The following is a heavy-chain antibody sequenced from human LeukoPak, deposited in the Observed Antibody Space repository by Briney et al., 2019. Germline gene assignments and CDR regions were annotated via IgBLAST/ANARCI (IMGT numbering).Heavy chain of an antibody. D-gene: IGHD2-15*01. CDR1: GYTFTGYY. V-gene: IGHV1-2*02. CDR2: INPNSGGT. CDR3: AREYSGPPAYSFDY. Sequence: GASVKVSCKASGYTFTGYYMHWVRQAPGQGLEWMGWINPNSGGTNYAQKFQGRVTMTRDTSISTAYMELSRLRSDDTAVYYCAREYSGPPAYSFDYGGQGPLVTVPS. J-gene: IGHJ4*02.